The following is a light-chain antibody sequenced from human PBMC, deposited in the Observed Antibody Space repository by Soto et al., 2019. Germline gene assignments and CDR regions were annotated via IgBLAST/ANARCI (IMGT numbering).Light chain of an antibody. V-gene: IGKV2-28*01. J-gene: IGKJ4*01. CDR3: MQALQTPPT. Sequence: DIVMTQSPLSLPDTPGEPASISCRSSQSLLHSNGYNYLDWYLQKPGQSPQLLIYLGSNRASGVPDRFSGSGSGTDFTLKISRVEAEDVGVYYCMQALQTPPTFGGGTKVDIK. CDR1: QSLLHSNGYNY. CDR2: LGS.